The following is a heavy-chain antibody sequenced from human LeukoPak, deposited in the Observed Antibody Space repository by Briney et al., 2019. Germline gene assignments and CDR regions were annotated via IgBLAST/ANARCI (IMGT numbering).Heavy chain of an antibody. Sequence: GASVKVSCKASGYTFTSYYMHWVRQAPGQGLEWMGIINPSGGSTSYAQKFQGRVTMTRDMPTSTVYMELSSLRSEDTAVYYCARQAPYWYFDLWGRGTLVTVSS. CDR1: GYTFTSYY. V-gene: IGHV1-46*01. J-gene: IGHJ2*01. CDR3: ARQAPYWYFDL. CDR2: INPSGGST.